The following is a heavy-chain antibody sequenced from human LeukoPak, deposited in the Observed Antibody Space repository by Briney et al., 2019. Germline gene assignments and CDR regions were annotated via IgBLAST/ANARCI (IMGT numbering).Heavy chain of an antibody. CDR2: IYYSGST. Sequence: SETLSLTCTVSGGSISSYYWSWIRQPPGKGLEWIGSIYYSGSTYYNPSLKSRVTISVDTSKNQFSLKLSSVTAADTAVYYCAREGGVRGVITSWGQGTLVTVSS. CDR3: AREGGVRGVITS. CDR1: GGSISSYY. V-gene: IGHV4-59*12. D-gene: IGHD3-10*01. J-gene: IGHJ4*02.